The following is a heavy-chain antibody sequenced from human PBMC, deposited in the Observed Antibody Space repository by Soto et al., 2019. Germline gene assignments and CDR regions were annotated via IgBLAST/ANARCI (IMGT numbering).Heavy chain of an antibody. CDR3: ASAPPLRLKPYYSYLEV. D-gene: IGHD3-16*01. J-gene: IGHJ6*03. CDR1: GFTFSSYW. Sequence: PGGSLRLSCAASGFTFSSYWMSWVRQAPGKGLEWVANIKQDGSEKYYVDSVKGRFTISRDNAKNSLYLQMNSLRAEDTAVYYCASAPPLRLKPYYSYLEVGGKGTRVTVPS. V-gene: IGHV3-7*01. CDR2: IKQDGSEK.